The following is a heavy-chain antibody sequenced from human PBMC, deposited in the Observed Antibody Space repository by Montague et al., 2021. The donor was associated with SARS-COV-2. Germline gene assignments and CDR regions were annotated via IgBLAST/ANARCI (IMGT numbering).Heavy chain of an antibody. CDR3: TREVLAAMRPWFDP. CDR2: IFTRGST. J-gene: IGHJ5*02. CDR1: GDSVSGGPYY. Sequence: TLSLTCSVSGDSVSGGPYYWTWIRQPAGKGLEWIGRIFTRGSTLYNPSLKSRVTISLDPSKNQSSLTLSSVTAADTAVYYCTREVLAAMRPWFDPWGQGTLVTVSS. V-gene: IGHV4-61*02. D-gene: IGHD2-2*01.